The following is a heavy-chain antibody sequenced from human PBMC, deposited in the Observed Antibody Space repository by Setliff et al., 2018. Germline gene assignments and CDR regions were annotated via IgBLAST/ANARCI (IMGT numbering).Heavy chain of an antibody. J-gene: IGHJ4*02. CDR3: AKDLHWGASDH. CDR2: INPTGSST. D-gene: IGHD3-16*01. Sequence: GESLKISCGAFGFTFSAQWMHWVRQTPEKGLEWVSHINPTGSSTDYTDSVKGRFTVSRDNAKNIVYLQMNSLRVDDTAIYYCAKDLHWGASDHWGQGALVTVSS. CDR1: GFTFSAQW. V-gene: IGHV3-74*01.